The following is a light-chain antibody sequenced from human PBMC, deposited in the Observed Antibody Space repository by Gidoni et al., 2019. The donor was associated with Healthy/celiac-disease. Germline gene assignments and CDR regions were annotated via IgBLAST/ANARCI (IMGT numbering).Light chain of an antibody. CDR3: QQYGSSPGT. V-gene: IGKV3-20*01. CDR2: GAS. CDR1: QSVSSSY. J-gene: IGKJ1*01. Sequence: EIVLTQSPATLSSSPGGRDTLTCRASQSVSSSYLAWYQQKPGQAPRLLIYGASSRATGVPDRFSGSGSGTDFTLTISSLEPEDFAVYYCQQYGSSPGTFGPGTKVDIK.